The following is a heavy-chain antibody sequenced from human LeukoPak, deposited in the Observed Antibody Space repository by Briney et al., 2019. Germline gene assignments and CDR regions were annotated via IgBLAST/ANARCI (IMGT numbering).Heavy chain of an antibody. J-gene: IGHJ4*02. CDR2: ISDSGGST. V-gene: IGHV3-23*01. CDR1: GITLSNYG. Sequence: PGGPLRLSCAVSGITLSNYGMSWVRQAPGKGLEWVAGISDSGGSTKYADSVKGRFTISRDNPKNTLYLQMNSLRAEDTAVYFCAKRGVVIRVILVGFHKEAYYFESWGQGALVTVSS. CDR3: AKRGVVIRVILVGFHKEAYYFES. D-gene: IGHD3/OR15-3a*01.